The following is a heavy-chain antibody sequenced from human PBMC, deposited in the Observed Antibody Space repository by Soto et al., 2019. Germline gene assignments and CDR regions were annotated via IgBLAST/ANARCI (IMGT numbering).Heavy chain of an antibody. CDR1: GFPFSSYW. D-gene: IGHD3-22*01. J-gene: IGHJ4*02. CDR2: IKSDGSGT. CDR3: VRGDGDYHDGNGYLGRH. V-gene: IGHV3-74*02. Sequence: EVQLVESGGGLVQPGGSLRLSCAASGFPFSSYWMHWVRQVPGKGPMWVSRIKSDGSGTYYADSVQGRFIMSRDNALDTLHLQMNSLRVEDTAVYYCVRGDGDYHDGNGYLGRHWGQGPLVTVSS.